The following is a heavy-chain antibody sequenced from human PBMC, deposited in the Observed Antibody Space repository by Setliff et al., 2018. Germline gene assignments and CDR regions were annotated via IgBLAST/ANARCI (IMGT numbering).Heavy chain of an antibody. CDR1: GYTFTSYA. J-gene: IGHJ3*02. CDR2: INTNTGNP. V-gene: IGHV7-4-1*02. Sequence: GASVKVSCQASGYTFTSYAMHRVRQAPGQGLGWMGWINTNTGNPTYAQGFTGRFVFSLDTSVSTAYLQISRLKAEDTAVYYCASLTGYSSLAPRDDAFDIWGQGTMVTVSS. D-gene: IGHD3-9*01. CDR3: ASLTGYSSLAPRDDAFDI.